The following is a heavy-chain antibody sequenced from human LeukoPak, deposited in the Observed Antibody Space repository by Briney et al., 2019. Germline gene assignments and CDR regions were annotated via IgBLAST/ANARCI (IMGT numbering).Heavy chain of an antibody. V-gene: IGHV4-59*01. CDR3: ARAKVTYYYDGSGYYYFDN. CDR2: IYYSGST. D-gene: IGHD3-22*01. J-gene: IGHJ4*02. Sequence: SETLSLTCTVSAVSISGSYWTWIRQSPGQGLEWIGYIYYSGSTNYNPSLKSRVTISVDTSKKQFSLKLRSVTAADTAVYYCARAKVTYYYDGSGYYYFDNWGQGTLVTVSS. CDR1: AVSISGSY.